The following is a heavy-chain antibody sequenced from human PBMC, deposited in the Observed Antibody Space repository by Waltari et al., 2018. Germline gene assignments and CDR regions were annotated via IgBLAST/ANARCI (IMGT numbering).Heavy chain of an antibody. CDR3: ARGRRDYYDSSGYSPFDY. J-gene: IGHJ4*02. D-gene: IGHD3-22*01. V-gene: IGHV1-69*13. CDR2: ILPIFGTA. CDR1: GGTFSSYA. Sequence: QVQLVQSGAEVKKPGSSVKVSCKASGGTFSSYAISWVRQAPGQGLEWMGGILPIFGTANYAQKFQSRVTITADDSTSTAYMERSSLRSEDTAVYYCARGRRDYYDSSGYSPFDYWGQGTLVTISS.